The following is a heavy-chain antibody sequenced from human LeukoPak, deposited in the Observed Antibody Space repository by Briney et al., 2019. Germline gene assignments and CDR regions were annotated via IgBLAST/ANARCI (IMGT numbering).Heavy chain of an antibody. D-gene: IGHD6-13*01. CDR3: ARDVSSSRVGSPFDY. CDR1: GLTFSNSW. J-gene: IGHJ4*02. CDR2: INNEGTTI. V-gene: IGHV3-74*01. Sequence: GGSLRLSCEASGLTFSNSWMHWVRQAPGKGLVRVSRINNEGTTISYADSVKGRFTISRDNAKNTLYLQMNSLRAEDTAVYYCARDVSSSRVGSPFDYWGQGTLVTVSS.